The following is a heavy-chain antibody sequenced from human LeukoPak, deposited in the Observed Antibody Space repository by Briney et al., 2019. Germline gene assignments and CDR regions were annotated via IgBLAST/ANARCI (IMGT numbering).Heavy chain of an antibody. D-gene: IGHD2-2*02. CDR2: ISAYNGDA. J-gene: IGHJ4*02. Sequence: GASVKVSCKASGYTFTSYGISWVRQAPGQGLEWMGWISAYNGDANYAQKLQGRVTMTTDTSTSTAYMELRSLRSDDTAVYYCARDRCSSTSCYTFDGDYRGQGTLVTVSS. CDR3: ARDRCSSTSCYTFDGDY. V-gene: IGHV1-18*01. CDR1: GYTFTSYG.